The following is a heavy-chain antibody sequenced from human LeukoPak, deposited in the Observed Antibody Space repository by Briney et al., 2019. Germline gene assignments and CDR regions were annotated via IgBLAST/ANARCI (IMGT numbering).Heavy chain of an antibody. D-gene: IGHD5-18*01. J-gene: IGHJ4*02. V-gene: IGHV3-48*03. CDR3: ARDPRGYTYGYDDY. CDR2: ISSSGSII. CDR1: GFTFSSYE. Sequence: GGSLRLSCAASGFTFSSYEMNWVRQAPGKGLERVSYISSSGSIIYYADSVKGRFTISRDNAKNSLYLQMNSLRAEDTAVYYCARDPRGYTYGYDDYWGQGTLVTVSS.